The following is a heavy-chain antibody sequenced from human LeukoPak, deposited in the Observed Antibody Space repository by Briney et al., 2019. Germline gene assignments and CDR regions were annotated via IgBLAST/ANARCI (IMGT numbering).Heavy chain of an antibody. CDR3: AREGYSSGSRTGIDY. Sequence: GGSLRLSCAASGFTFSRYTVNWVRQAPGRGLEWVSVMYSGGTTSYADSVKGRFTISRDNSKNTVSLQMNSLRIDDTAVYYCAREGYSSGSRTGIDYWGQGTLVTVSS. V-gene: IGHV3-66*02. CDR1: GFTFSRYT. J-gene: IGHJ4*02. D-gene: IGHD5-18*01. CDR2: MYSGGTT.